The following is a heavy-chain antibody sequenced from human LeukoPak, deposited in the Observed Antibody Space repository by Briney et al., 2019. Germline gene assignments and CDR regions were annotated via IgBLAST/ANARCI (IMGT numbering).Heavy chain of an antibody. D-gene: IGHD3-10*01. CDR1: GFTFSSSA. Sequence: GGSLRLSCAASGFTFSSSAMSWVRQAPGKGLEWVSAISGSGSPTFYADSVKGRFTISRDNSNNTLYLQMNSLRAEDTALYYCAKDTTLFRQLTRGGAFDFWGQGTMVAVSS. V-gene: IGHV3-23*01. CDR2: ISGSGSPT. J-gene: IGHJ3*01. CDR3: AKDTTLFRQLTRGGAFDF.